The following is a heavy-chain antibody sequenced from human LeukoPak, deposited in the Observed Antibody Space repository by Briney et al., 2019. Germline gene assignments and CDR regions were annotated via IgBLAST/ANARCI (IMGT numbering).Heavy chain of an antibody. CDR1: GGSISSYY. CDR2: IYYSGST. D-gene: IGHD6-13*01. J-gene: IGHJ4*02. CDR3: AVGVAAAGEYYFDY. V-gene: IGHV4-59*12. Sequence: SETLSLTCTVSGGSISSYYWSWIRQPSGKGLEWIGYIYYSGSTNYNPSLKSRVTISVDTSKNQFSLKLSSVTAADTAVYYCAVGVAAAGEYYFDYWGQGTLVTVSS.